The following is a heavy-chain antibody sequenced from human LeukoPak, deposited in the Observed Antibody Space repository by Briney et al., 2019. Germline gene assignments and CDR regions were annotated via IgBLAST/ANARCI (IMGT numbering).Heavy chain of an antibody. CDR3: VRSAYLDSSGYYFDF. CDR2: PTNTGGTK. CDR1: GFTFDAYA. V-gene: IGHV3-23*05. Sequence: GGSLRLSCTASGFTFDAYAMNWVRQAPGKGLEWVSAPTNTGGTKYYADSVKGRFTISRDNSKITVSLQMNSLRADDTAVYYCVRSAYLDSSGYYFDFWGQGTLVTVSS. D-gene: IGHD3-22*01. J-gene: IGHJ4*02.